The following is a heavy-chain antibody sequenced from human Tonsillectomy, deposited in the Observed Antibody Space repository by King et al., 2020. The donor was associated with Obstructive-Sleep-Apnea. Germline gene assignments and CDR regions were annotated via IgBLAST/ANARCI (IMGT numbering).Heavy chain of an antibody. CDR2: IYYMGST. CDR1: GGYISSGGYY. CDR3: ARDGDARGGMDV. V-gene: IGHV4-31*03. D-gene: IGHD5-24*01. Sequence: VQLQESGPGLVKPSQTLSLTCTVSGGYISSGGYYWSWIPQHPVKGLEWIEYIYYMGSTYYNPSLKSRVTISVDTSKNQFSLKLSSLTAADTAVYYCARDGDARGGMDVWGQGTTVTVSS. J-gene: IGHJ6*02.